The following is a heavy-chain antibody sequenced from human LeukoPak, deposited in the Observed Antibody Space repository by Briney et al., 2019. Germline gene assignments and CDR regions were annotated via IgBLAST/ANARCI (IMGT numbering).Heavy chain of an antibody. Sequence: PGGSLRLSCAASGFTFRSYAMSWVRQAPGKGLEWVSAISGSGGSTYYADSVKGRFTISRDNSKNTLYLQMNSLRAEDTAVYYCARDSGYDRAPDYWGQGTLVTVSS. V-gene: IGHV3-23*01. D-gene: IGHD5-12*01. CDR3: ARDSGYDRAPDY. J-gene: IGHJ4*02. CDR1: GFTFRSYA. CDR2: ISGSGGST.